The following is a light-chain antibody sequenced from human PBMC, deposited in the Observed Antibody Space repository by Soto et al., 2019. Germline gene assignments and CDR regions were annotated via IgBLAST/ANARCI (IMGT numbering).Light chain of an antibody. Sequence: QSALTQPPSASGTPGQSVTISCSGSSSNIGSNSVNWYQQLPGTAPKLLIYGSNQRPSEVPDRFSGSKSGTSASLAISGLQSENEADYYCAAWDDSLSGYVFGTGTKVTV. CDR1: SSNIGSNS. J-gene: IGLJ1*01. CDR3: AAWDDSLSGYV. CDR2: GSN. V-gene: IGLV1-44*01.